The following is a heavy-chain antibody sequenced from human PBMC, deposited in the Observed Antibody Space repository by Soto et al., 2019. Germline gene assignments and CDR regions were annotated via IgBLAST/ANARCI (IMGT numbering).Heavy chain of an antibody. CDR2: INPGNGHT. J-gene: IGHJ6*03. V-gene: IGHV1-3*01. Sequence: ASVKGSCKASGYSFTTYSLHWVRQAPGQRLEWMGWINPGNGHTKNSEKFEGRVTITRDTSATTAHMVLSSLRSEDTGVYYCACVMAAAADYYYYLDVWGKGTTVSVSS. CDR3: ACVMAAAADYYYYLDV. CDR1: GYSFTTYS. D-gene: IGHD6-13*01.